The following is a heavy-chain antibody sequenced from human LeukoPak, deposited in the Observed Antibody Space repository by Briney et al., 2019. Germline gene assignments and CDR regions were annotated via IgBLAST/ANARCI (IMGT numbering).Heavy chain of an antibody. CDR2: INHSGST. Sequence: PSETLSLXCAAYAGSFSGYYWSWIRQPPGKGLEWVGEINHSGSTNYNPSLKSRVTISVDTSKNQFSLKLSSVTAADTAVYYCARLRRGIVVVPAVKRGFDYWGQGTLVTVSS. V-gene: IGHV4-34*01. CDR3: ARLRRGIVVVPAVKRGFDY. J-gene: IGHJ4*02. CDR1: AGSFSGYY. D-gene: IGHD2-2*01.